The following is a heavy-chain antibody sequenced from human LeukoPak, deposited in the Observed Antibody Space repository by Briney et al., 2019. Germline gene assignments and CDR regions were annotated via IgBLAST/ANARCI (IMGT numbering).Heavy chain of an antibody. CDR1: GYSISSGYY. CDR3: ARDARHYYDSSGYEFQH. CDR2: IYHSGST. D-gene: IGHD3-22*01. J-gene: IGHJ1*01. Sequence: PSETLSLTCTVSGYSISSGYYWGWIRQPPGKGLEWIGSIYHSGSTYYNPSLKSRVTISVDTSKNQFSLKLSSVTAADTAVYYCARDARHYYDSSGYEFQHWGQGTLVTVSS. V-gene: IGHV4-38-2*02.